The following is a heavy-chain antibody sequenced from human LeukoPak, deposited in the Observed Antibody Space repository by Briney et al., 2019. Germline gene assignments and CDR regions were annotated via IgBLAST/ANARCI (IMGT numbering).Heavy chain of an antibody. Sequence: GGSLRLSCAASGFNFTNYNMNWVRQAPGKGLEWVSSIHSSSGSIYYADSLQGRFTISRDNAKNSLYLQMNSLRAEDTAVYYCARDLAWDAFDIWGQGTMVTVSS. V-gene: IGHV3-21*01. CDR1: GFNFTNYN. CDR2: IHSSSGSI. J-gene: IGHJ3*02. CDR3: ARDLAWDAFDI.